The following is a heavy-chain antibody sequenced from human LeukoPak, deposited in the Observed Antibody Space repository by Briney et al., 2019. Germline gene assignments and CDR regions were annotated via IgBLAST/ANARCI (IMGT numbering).Heavy chain of an antibody. CDR2: IYYSGST. CDR1: GGSISSYY. J-gene: IGHJ4*02. V-gene: IGHV4-59*01. Sequence: SETLSLTCTVSGGSISSYYWSWIRQPPGKGLEWIGYIYYSGSTNYNPSLKSRVTISVDTSKNQFSLKLSSVTAADTAVYYCARATQPPYYFDYWGQGTLVTVSS. CDR3: ARATQPPYYFDY.